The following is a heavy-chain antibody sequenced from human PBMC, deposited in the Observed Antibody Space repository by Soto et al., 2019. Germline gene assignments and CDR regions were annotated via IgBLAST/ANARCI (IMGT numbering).Heavy chain of an antibody. CDR2: ISYDGSNK. D-gene: IGHD3-22*01. V-gene: IGHV3-30*18. J-gene: IGHJ3*02. Sequence: PGGSLRLSCAASGFTFSSHGMHWVRQAPGKGLEWVAVISYDGSNKYYADSVKGRFTISRDNSKNTLYLQMNSLRAEDTAVYYCAKFASSGYYTDAFDIWGQGTMVTVSS. CDR3: AKFASSGYYTDAFDI. CDR1: GFTFSSHG.